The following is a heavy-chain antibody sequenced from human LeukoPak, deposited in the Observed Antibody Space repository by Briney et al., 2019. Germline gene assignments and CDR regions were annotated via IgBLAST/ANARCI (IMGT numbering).Heavy chain of an antibody. J-gene: IGHJ4*02. V-gene: IGHV1-2*02. Sequence: ASVKVSCKASGYTFTGYYMHWVRQAPGQGLEWMGWINPNSGGTNYAQKFQGRVTMTRDTSISIAYMELSRLRSDDTAVYYCARDHDFWSGYDDPTRAEEVNFDYWGQGTLVTVSS. CDR2: INPNSGGT. CDR3: ARDHDFWSGYDDPTRAEEVNFDY. CDR1: GYTFTGYY. D-gene: IGHD3-3*01.